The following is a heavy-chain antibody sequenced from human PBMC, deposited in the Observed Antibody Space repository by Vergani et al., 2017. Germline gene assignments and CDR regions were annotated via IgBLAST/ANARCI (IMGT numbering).Heavy chain of an antibody. Sequence: VQLVESGGGVVQPGRSLRLSCAASGFTFSSYGMHWVRQAPGKGLEWVSYISSSSSYTNYADSVKGRFTISRDNAKNSLYLQMNSLRAEDTAVYYCARGRSGTTPPYFDYWGQGTLVTVSS. J-gene: IGHJ4*02. CDR2: ISSSSSYT. CDR1: GFTFSSYG. CDR3: ARGRSGTTPPYFDY. V-gene: IGHV3-21*05. D-gene: IGHD1-1*01.